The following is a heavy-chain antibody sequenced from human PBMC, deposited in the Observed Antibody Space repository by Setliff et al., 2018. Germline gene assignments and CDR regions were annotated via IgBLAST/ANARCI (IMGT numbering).Heavy chain of an antibody. D-gene: IGHD1-26*01. CDR3: ARVGSKPQLGWFDP. CDR2: ISTDGSSI. Sequence: GGSLRLSCAASGFTFSTYWMHWVRQAPGQGLVWVARISTDGSSITYADSVKGRFTISRDNARNTLYLQMNSLTAEDTAVYYCARVGSKPQLGWFDPWGQGTLVTVSS. J-gene: IGHJ5*02. CDR1: GFTFSTYW. V-gene: IGHV3-74*03.